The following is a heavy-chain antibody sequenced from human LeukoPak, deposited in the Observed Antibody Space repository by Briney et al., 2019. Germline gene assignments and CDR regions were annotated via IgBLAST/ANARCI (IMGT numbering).Heavy chain of an antibody. D-gene: IGHD2-15*01. V-gene: IGHV4-59*01. CDR2: IYDNGTT. CDR1: GGSIISFY. J-gene: IGHJ3*02. Sequence: SETLSLTCTVSGGSIISFYWSWIRQPPGQGLEWIGYIYDNGTTNYNPSLKSRVTMSVDTSKNQFSLRLSAVTAADAAMYYCARTLGYCSGGSCSYDAFDIWGQGTMVTVSS. CDR3: ARTLGYCSGGSCSYDAFDI.